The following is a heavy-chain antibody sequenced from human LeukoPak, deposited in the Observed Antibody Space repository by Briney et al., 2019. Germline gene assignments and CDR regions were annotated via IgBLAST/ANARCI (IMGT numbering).Heavy chain of an antibody. D-gene: IGHD3-22*01. CDR2: IYYSGST. V-gene: IGHV4-59*01. Sequence: SETLSLTCTVSGGSISSYYWGWIRQPPGKGLEWIEYIYYSGSTNYNPSLKSRVTISVDTSKNQFSLKLSSVTAADTAVYYCATYSSGYYYVAYWGQGTLVTVSS. CDR1: GGSISSYY. J-gene: IGHJ4*02. CDR3: ATYSSGYYYVAY.